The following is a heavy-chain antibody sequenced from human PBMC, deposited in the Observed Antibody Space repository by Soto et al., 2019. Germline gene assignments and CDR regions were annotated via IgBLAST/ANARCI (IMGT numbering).Heavy chain of an antibody. V-gene: IGHV1-46*03. J-gene: IGHJ4*02. CDR1: GYTFTSYY. D-gene: IGHD2-21*02. Sequence: QVQLVQSGAEVKKPGASVKVSCKASGYTFTSYYMHWVRQAPGQGLEWMGIINPSGGSTSYAQKFQGRVTMTRDTSTSTVYMELSSLSSEDTAVYYCARDLGDDDFDYWGQGTLVTVSS. CDR2: INPSGGST. CDR3: ARDLGDDDFDY.